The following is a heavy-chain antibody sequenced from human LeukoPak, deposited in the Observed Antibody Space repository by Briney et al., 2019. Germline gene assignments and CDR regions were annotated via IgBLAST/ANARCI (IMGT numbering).Heavy chain of an antibody. J-gene: IGHJ6*03. CDR2: IYYSGSS. CDR1: GGSISGYH. CDR3: ARVPRSYYYYYYMDV. Sequence: PSETLSLTCNVSGGSISGYHWSWIRQPPGKGLEWLGYIYYSGSSNYNPSLKSRVTMSADTSKNQFSLKLSSVTAADTAVYYCARVPRSYYYYYYMDVWGNGTTVTVSS. V-gene: IGHV4-59*01.